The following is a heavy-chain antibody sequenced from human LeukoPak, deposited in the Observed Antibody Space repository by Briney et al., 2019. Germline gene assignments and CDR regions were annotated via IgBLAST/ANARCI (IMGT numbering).Heavy chain of an antibody. D-gene: IGHD2-2*01. V-gene: IGHV4-4*07. CDR2: IYTSGST. J-gene: IGHJ4*02. Sequence: PSETLSLTCTVSGGSISSYYWSWIRQPAGKGLEWIGRIYTSGSTNYNPSLKSRVTISVDKSKNQLSLKLSSVTAADTAVYYCASNSLYCSSTSCYALGYWGQGTLVTVSS. CDR1: GGSISSYY. CDR3: ASNSLYCSSTSCYALGY.